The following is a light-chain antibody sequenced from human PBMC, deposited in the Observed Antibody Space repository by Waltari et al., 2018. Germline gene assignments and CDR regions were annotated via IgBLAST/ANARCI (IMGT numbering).Light chain of an antibody. J-gene: IGLJ2*01. CDR1: SSDVGGYNY. CDR2: DVS. Sequence: QSVLTQPASVSGSPGQSITISCTGTSSDVGGYNYVSWYQQHPGKAPKLMIYDVSNRPSGVSTRFSGSKSGNTASLTISGLQAEDEADYYCSSYISSSTLELFGGGTSLTVL. V-gene: IGLV2-14*03. CDR3: SSYISSSTLEL.